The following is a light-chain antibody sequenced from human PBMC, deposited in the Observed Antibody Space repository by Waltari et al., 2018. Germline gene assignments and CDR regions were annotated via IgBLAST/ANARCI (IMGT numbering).Light chain of an antibody. Sequence: DIQMTQSPSTLSASVGDRVTITCRVSENIDNWLAWYQQRPGEAPNLLIFCASTLEKGVPSRFSGSGSGTEFTLTISSLQPDDFATYYCQHYSASSFTFGGGTKLEIK. CDR3: QHYSASSFT. CDR1: ENIDNW. J-gene: IGKJ4*01. CDR2: CAS. V-gene: IGKV1-5*01.